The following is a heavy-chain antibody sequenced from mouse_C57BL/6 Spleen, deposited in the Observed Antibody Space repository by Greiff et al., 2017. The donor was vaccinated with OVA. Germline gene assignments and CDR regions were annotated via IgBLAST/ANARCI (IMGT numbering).Heavy chain of an antibody. D-gene: IGHD2-2*01. Sequence: EVKLVESGPGLVKPSQSLSLTCSVTGYSITSGYYWYWIRQFPGNKQEWMGYISYDGSNNSNPSLKNRISITRDTSKNQFFLKLNSVTTEDTATYYCARNYGYDGDAMDYWGQGTSVTVSS. CDR1: GYSITSGYY. CDR3: ARNYGYDGDAMDY. CDR2: ISYDGSN. V-gene: IGHV3-6*01. J-gene: IGHJ4*01.